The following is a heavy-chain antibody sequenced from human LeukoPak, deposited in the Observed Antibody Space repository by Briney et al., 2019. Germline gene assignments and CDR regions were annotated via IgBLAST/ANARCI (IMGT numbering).Heavy chain of an antibody. D-gene: IGHD5-18*01. J-gene: IGHJ4*02. Sequence: PGGSLRLSCTVSGFTVSSNSMSWVRQAPGKGLEWVSFIYSDNTHYSDSVKGRFTISRDNSKNTLYLQMNSLRAEDTAVYSCARDKTRGLGYSYSKSGNYSDYWGQGTLVTVSS. CDR3: ARDKTRGLGYSYSKSGNYSDY. CDR2: IYSDNT. V-gene: IGHV3-53*01. CDR1: GFTVSSNS.